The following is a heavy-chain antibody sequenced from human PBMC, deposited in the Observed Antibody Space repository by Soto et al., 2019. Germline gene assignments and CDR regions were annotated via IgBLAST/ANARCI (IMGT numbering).Heavy chain of an antibody. J-gene: IGHJ6*02. CDR1: GGTFSSYA. Sequence: QVQLVQSGAEVKKPGSSVKVSCKASGGTFSSYAISWVRQAPGQGLEWMGGIIPIFGTANYAQKFQGRVTITADESTSTAYIELSSLRSEDTAVYYCARSSIAAAQDYYYGMDVWGQGTTVTVSS. V-gene: IGHV1-69*01. CDR2: IIPIFGTA. CDR3: ARSSIAAAQDYYYGMDV. D-gene: IGHD6-13*01.